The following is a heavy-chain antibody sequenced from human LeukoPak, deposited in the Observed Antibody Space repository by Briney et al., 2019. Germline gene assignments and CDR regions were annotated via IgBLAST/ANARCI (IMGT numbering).Heavy chain of an antibody. CDR2: IYYSGNT. D-gene: IGHD3-22*01. J-gene: IGHJ3*02. CDR1: GGSIRSYY. V-gene: IGHV4-59*01. CDR3: ARGLYYDSTRGAFDI. Sequence: SETLSLTCSVSGGSIRSYYWTWIRQPPGKGLEWIGHIYYSGNTNYNPSLKSRVTISVDTSKNQFSLKLSSVSAADTAVYYCARGLYYDSTRGAFDIWGQGTMVTVSS.